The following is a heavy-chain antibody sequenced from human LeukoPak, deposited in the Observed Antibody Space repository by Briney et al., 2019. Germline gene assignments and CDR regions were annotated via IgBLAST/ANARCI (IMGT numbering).Heavy chain of an antibody. CDR3: ARGYCSGGNCYPGGNWFDP. D-gene: IGHD2-15*01. Sequence: SETLSLTCTVSGGSISSYYWSWIRQPPGKGLEWIGYIYDSGSTKYNPSLKSRVTISVDTSKKQSSLKLSSVTAADTAVYYCARGYCSGGNCYPGGNWFDPWGQGTLVTVSS. V-gene: IGHV4-59*08. CDR1: GGSISSYY. J-gene: IGHJ5*02. CDR2: IYDSGST.